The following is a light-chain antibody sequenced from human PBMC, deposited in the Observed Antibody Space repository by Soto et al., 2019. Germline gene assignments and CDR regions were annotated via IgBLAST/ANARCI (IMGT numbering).Light chain of an antibody. J-gene: IGKJ1*01. CDR3: QESYSTLWGT. CDR1: QSINTY. CDR2: GAS. V-gene: IGKV1-39*01. Sequence: DIQMTQSPSSLSASVGDRVTITCQTSQSINTYLNWYQQKPGKAPKLLIYGASSLQSGVPLRFSGSGSGTDFTLTISSLEPDDFATYYCQESYSTLWGTCGQGTKVEIK.